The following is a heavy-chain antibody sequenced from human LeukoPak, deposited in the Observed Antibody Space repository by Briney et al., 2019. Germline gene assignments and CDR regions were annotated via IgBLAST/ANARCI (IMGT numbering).Heavy chain of an antibody. J-gene: IGHJ4*02. Sequence: GGTLRLSCAASGFTFSSYGMSWVRQAPGKGLEWVSAIGGSGGSTYYADSVKGRFTISRDNSKNTLYLQMNSLRAEDTAVYYCAKPGGVRGVISYFDYWGQGTLVTVSS. CDR2: IGGSGGST. V-gene: IGHV3-23*01. CDR3: AKPGGVRGVISYFDY. D-gene: IGHD3-10*01. CDR1: GFTFSSYG.